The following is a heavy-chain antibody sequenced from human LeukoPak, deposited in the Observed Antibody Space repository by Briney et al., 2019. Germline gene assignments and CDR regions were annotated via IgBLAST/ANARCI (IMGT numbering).Heavy chain of an antibody. Sequence: GGSLRLSCAASGFTFSSYGMHWVRQAPGKGLEWVAVISYDGGNKYYAESVKGRFTISRDNSKNTLYLQMNSLRAEDTAVYYCAKDRSGWVEAFDIWGQGTMVTVSS. J-gene: IGHJ3*02. CDR2: ISYDGGNK. V-gene: IGHV3-30*18. CDR3: AKDRSGWVEAFDI. D-gene: IGHD6-19*01. CDR1: GFTFSSYG.